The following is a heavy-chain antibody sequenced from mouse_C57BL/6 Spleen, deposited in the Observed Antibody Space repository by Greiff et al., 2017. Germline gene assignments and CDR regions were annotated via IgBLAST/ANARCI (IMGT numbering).Heavy chain of an antibody. CDR1: GYTFTSYW. V-gene: IGHV1-69*01. CDR3: ARWGYSNYEFDY. CDR2: IDPSDSYT. J-gene: IGHJ2*01. D-gene: IGHD2-5*01. Sequence: QVQLQQPGAELVMPGASVKLSCKASGYTFTSYWMHWVKQRPGQGLEWIGEIDPSDSYTNYNQKFKGKSTLTVDKSSSTAYMQLSSLTSEDSAVYYCARWGYSNYEFDYWGQGTTLTVSS.